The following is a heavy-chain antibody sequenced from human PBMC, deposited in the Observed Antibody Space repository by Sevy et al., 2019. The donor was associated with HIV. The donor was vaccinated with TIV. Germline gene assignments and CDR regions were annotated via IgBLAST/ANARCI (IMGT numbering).Heavy chain of an antibody. J-gene: IGHJ4*02. D-gene: IGHD6-19*01. CDR1: GFTFSDYY. CDR2: MSSGTSYT. CDR3: ARESIAVAGIGYYFKY. Sequence: GGSLRLSCAASGFTFSDYYMSWIRQAPGKGLEWVSYMSSGTSYTNYADSVKGRFTISRDNSKNTLYLQMNSLRAEDTAVYYCARESIAVAGIGYYFKYWGQGTLVTVSS. V-gene: IGHV3-11*06.